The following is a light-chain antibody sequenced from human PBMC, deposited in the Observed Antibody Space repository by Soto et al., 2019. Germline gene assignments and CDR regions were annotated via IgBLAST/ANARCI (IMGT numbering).Light chain of an antibody. CDR1: GSNIGNNY. CDR3: GTWDSSLSAYV. J-gene: IGLJ1*01. Sequence: QCELTRLASGSAAAVEDGSISYTRSGSNIGNNYVSWYQQLPGTAPKLLIYDNDERPSGIPDRFSGSKSGTSATLGITGLQTGDEADYYCGTWDSSLSAYVFGTGTKVTVL. CDR2: DND. V-gene: IGLV1-51*01.